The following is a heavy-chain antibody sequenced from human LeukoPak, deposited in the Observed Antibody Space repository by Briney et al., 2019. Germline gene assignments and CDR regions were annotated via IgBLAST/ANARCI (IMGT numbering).Heavy chain of an antibody. D-gene: IGHD3-3*01. Sequence: SVKVSCKASGGSFSSSTLSWVRQAPGQELEWMGGIIPIFGTASYAQKFQGRVTVTADESTSTAYMELSSLRSGDTAVYYCARVKSRGQILRFLGEDPYYFDYWGQGTLVTVSS. CDR1: GGSFSSST. CDR3: ARVKSRGQILRFLGEDPYYFDY. V-gene: IGHV1-69*13. J-gene: IGHJ4*02. CDR2: IIPIFGTA.